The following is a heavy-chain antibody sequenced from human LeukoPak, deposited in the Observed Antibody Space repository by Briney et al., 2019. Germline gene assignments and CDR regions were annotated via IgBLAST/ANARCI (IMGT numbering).Heavy chain of an antibody. D-gene: IGHD3-22*01. CDR2: ISAYNGNT. V-gene: IGHV1-18*01. CDR1: GYTFTSYG. CDR3: ASYYYDSSDAFDI. Sequence: ASVKVSCKASGYTFTSYGISWVRQAPGQGLEWMGWISAYNGNTNYAQKLQGRVTITADKSTSTAYMELSSLRSEDTAVYYCASYYYDSSDAFDIWGQGTMVTVSS. J-gene: IGHJ3*02.